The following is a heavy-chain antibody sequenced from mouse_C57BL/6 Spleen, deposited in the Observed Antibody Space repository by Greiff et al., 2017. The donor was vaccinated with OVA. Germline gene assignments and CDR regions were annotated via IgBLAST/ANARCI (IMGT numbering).Heavy chain of an antibody. V-gene: IGHV1-80*01. CDR1: GYAFSSYW. Sequence: QVQLKESGAELVKPGASVKISCKASGYAFSSYWMNWVKQRPGKGLEWIGQIYPGDGDTNYNGKFKGKATLTADKSSSTAYMQLSSLTSEDSAVYFCARWQLGYFDYWGQGTTLTVSS. J-gene: IGHJ2*01. D-gene: IGHD4-1*02. CDR3: ARWQLGYFDY. CDR2: IYPGDGDT.